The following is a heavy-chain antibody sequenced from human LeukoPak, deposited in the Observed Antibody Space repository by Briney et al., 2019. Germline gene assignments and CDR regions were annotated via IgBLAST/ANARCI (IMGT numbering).Heavy chain of an antibody. Sequence: ASVKVSCKASGGTFSSYAISWVRQAPGQGLEWMGGIIPIFGTANYAQKLQGRVTITADESTSTAYMELSSLRSEDTAVYYCAREIRGYSGYDPDYYYYYMDVWGKGTTVTVSS. CDR3: AREIRGYSGYDPDYYYYYMDV. V-gene: IGHV1-69*13. CDR1: GGTFSSYA. J-gene: IGHJ6*03. CDR2: IIPIFGTA. D-gene: IGHD5-12*01.